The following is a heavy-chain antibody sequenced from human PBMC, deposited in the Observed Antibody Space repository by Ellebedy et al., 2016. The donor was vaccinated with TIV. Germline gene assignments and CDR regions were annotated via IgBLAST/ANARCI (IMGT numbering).Heavy chain of an antibody. CDR2: ISAYNANT. CDR1: RGTFSSYA. Sequence: ASVKVSXKASRGTFSSYAITWVRQAPGQGLEWMGWISAYNANTNYAQKLQGRVTMTTDTSTSTAYMELRSLRSDDTAVYYCAGPGTEQLDYWGQGTLVTVSS. V-gene: IGHV1-18*01. D-gene: IGHD1-1*01. CDR3: AGPGTEQLDY. J-gene: IGHJ4*02.